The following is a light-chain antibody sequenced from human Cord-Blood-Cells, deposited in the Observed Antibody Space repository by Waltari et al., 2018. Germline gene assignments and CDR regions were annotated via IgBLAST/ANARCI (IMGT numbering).Light chain of an antibody. V-gene: IGLV2-8*01. CDR2: EVS. CDR1: SSDVGGYNY. J-gene: IGLJ2*01. Sequence: QSALTQPPSASGSPGQSVTISCTGTSSDVGGYNYVFWYQQHPGKAPKLMIYEVSKRPSGVPDRCSGSKSGNTASLTVSGLQAEDEADYYCSSYAGSNNVVFGGGTKLTVL. CDR3: SSYAGSNNVV.